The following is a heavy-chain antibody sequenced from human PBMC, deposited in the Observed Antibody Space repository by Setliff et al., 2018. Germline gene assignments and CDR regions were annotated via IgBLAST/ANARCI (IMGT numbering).Heavy chain of an antibody. V-gene: IGHV3-7*03. CDR2: IKQDGSEN. CDR1: EITLSKNW. CDR3: ARGYGAPSFYYYMDV. Sequence: PGGSLRLSCVASEITLSKNWMTWVRQAPGKGLEWVANIKQDGSENYYVDSVKGRFTISRDNAKNSFYLQMNSLRAEDTAVYFCARGYGAPSFYYYMDVWGKGTTVTVSS. D-gene: IGHD4-17*01. J-gene: IGHJ6*03.